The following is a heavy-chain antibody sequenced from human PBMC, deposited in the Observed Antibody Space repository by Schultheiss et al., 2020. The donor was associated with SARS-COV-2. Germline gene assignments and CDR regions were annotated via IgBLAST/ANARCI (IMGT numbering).Heavy chain of an antibody. CDR3: ARALPLFYGSGSYDY. Sequence: SETLSLTCTVSGYSISSGYYWGWIRQPPGKGLEWIGYIYYSGSTNYNPSLKSRVTISVDTSKNQFSLKLSSVTAADTAVYYCARALPLFYGSGSYDYWGQGTLVTVSS. J-gene: IGHJ4*02. CDR1: GYSISSGYY. CDR2: IYYSGST. D-gene: IGHD3-10*01. V-gene: IGHV4-61*01.